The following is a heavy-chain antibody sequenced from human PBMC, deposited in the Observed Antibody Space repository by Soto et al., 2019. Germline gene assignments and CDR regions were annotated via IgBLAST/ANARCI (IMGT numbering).Heavy chain of an antibody. V-gene: IGHV1-18*01. D-gene: IGHD2-15*01. J-gene: IGHJ5*02. CDR3: ARGVVVVAATRVWFDP. CDR2: ISAYNGKT. CDR1: GYTFTSYG. Sequence: GASVKVSCKASGYTFTSYGISWVRQAPGQGLEWKGRISAYNGKTNYAQKLQGRVTMTTDTSTSTAYMEMRNLRSDDTAVYYFARGVVVVAATRVWFDPWGQGTLVTVSS.